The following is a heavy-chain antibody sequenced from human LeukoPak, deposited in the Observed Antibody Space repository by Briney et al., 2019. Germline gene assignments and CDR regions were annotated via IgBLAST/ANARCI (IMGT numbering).Heavy chain of an antibody. CDR1: GGTFSSYA. CDR2: IIPIFGTA. Sequence: ASVKVSCKASGGTFSSYAISWVRQAPGQGLEWMGGIIPIFGTANYAQKFQGRVTITADESTSTAYMELSSLRSEDTAVYYCARVRRNENWFDPWGQGTLVAVSS. D-gene: IGHD1-1*01. CDR3: ARVRRNENWFDP. J-gene: IGHJ5*02. V-gene: IGHV1-69*13.